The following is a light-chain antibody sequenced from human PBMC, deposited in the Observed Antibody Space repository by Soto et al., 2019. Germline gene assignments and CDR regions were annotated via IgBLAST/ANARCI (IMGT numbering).Light chain of an antibody. CDR3: QSYDRSLSGSYV. CDR1: SSNIGADYD. V-gene: IGLV1-40*01. Sequence: QSVLTQPPSVSGAPGQRVTISCTGSSSNIGADYDVHWYKQLPGTAPTLLISATSNRPSGVPDRISGSKSGASASLAITALQAEDEADYYCQSYDRSLSGSYVFGTGTKLTVL. CDR2: ATS. J-gene: IGLJ1*01.